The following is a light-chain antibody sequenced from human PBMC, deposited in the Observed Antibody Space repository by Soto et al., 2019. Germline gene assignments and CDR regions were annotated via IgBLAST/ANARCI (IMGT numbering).Light chain of an antibody. V-gene: IGKV1-9*01. J-gene: IGKJ4*01. CDR1: QGINRF. CDR2: AAS. CDR3: QQANSFPLT. Sequence: DIQLTQSPSFLSASVGDRVTITCRASQGINRFLAWYRQKPGKAPKLLIYAASTLQSGVPSRFSGSGSGTEFTLTISSLQPDDFATYYCQQANSFPLTFGGGTKVDIK.